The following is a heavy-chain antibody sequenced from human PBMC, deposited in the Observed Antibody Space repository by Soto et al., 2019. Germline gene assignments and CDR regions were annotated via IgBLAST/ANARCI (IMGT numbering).Heavy chain of an antibody. J-gene: IGHJ4*02. CDR2: IGNDGAAR. Sequence: PGGSLRLSCVGSGFNFCDYGIHCFRHTPFKGLEWVAVIGNDGAARFYGDSVKGRFSISRDNSRSTFYLQMNSLRPEDTAMYYCAKETIAVAGPNFFDFWGQGTQVTVSS. CDR3: AKETIAVAGPNFFDF. D-gene: IGHD6-19*01. CDR1: GFNFCDYG. V-gene: IGHV3-30*18.